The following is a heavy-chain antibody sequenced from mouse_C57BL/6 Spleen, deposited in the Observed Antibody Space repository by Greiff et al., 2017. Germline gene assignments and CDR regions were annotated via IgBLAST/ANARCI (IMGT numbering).Heavy chain of an antibody. CDR2: IWRGGST. J-gene: IGHJ4*01. Sequence: VQLQQSGPGLVQPSQSLSITCTVSGFSLTSYGVHWVRQSPGKGLEWLGVIWRGGSTDYNAAFMSRLSITKDNSKSQVFFKMNSLQADDTSIYYCAIPITTGVEGAMDYWGQGTSVTVSS. V-gene: IGHV2-5*01. CDR3: AIPITTGVEGAMDY. CDR1: GFSLTSYG. D-gene: IGHD1-1*01.